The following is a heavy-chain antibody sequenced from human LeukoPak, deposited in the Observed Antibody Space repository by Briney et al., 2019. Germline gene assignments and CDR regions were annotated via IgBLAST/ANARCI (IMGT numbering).Heavy chain of an antibody. CDR3: ARGGRDYYGSGSKYYYCYMGV. D-gene: IGHD3-10*01. J-gene: IGHJ6*03. CDR1: GYTFTSND. CDR2: MNPNSGNT. Sequence: GASVKVSCKASGYTFTSNDINWVRQATGQGLEWMGWMNPNSGNTGYAQKFQGRVTITRNTSISTAYMELSSLRSEDTAVYYCARGGRDYYGSGSKYYYCYMGVWGKGTTVAVSS. V-gene: IGHV1-8*03.